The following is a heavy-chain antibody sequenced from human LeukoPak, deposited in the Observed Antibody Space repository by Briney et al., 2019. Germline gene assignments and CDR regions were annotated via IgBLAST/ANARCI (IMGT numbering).Heavy chain of an antibody. CDR1: GFTLSTYA. CDR2: TSSSDAGT. CDR3: AKAGQPSTYYYYYYMDV. Sequence: PGGSLRLSCAASGFTLSTYAMSWVRQTPGKGLEWVAATSSSDAGTYHADSVRGRFTISRDNSKNTLYLQMNSLRAEDAAVYYCAKAGQPSTYYYYYYMDVWGKGTTVTISS. V-gene: IGHV3-23*01. J-gene: IGHJ6*03.